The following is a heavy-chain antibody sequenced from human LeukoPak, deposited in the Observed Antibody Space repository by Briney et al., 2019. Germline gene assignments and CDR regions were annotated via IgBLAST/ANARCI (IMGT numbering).Heavy chain of an antibody. Sequence: GGSLRLSCAASGFTFNSYAMSWVRQAPGKGLEWVSGISGSGRGGSTYYADSVKGRFTISRDNSKNTLYLQMNSLRAEDTAVYYCATDSAREHPYWGQGTLVTVSS. V-gene: IGHV3-23*01. CDR3: ATDSAREHPY. J-gene: IGHJ4*02. D-gene: IGHD1/OR15-1a*01. CDR2: ISGSGRGGST. CDR1: GFTFNSYA.